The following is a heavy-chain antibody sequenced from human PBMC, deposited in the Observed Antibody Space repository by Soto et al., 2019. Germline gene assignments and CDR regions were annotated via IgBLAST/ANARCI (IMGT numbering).Heavy chain of an antibody. CDR1: GFTFSSYA. J-gene: IGHJ5*02. D-gene: IGHD3-10*01. CDR3: AKDVYPDPHGGLWFGEPNWFDP. CDR2: ISGSGGST. Sequence: GGSLRLSCAASGFTFSSYAMSWVRQAPGKGLEWVSAISGSGGSTYYADSVKGRFTISRDNSKNTLYLQMNSLRAEDTAVYYCAKDVYPDPHGGLWFGEPNWFDPWGQGTLVTVSS. V-gene: IGHV3-23*01.